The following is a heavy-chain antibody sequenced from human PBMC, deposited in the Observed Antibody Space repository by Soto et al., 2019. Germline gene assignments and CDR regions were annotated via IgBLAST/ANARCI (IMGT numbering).Heavy chain of an antibody. J-gene: IGHJ4*02. CDR3: ARGEMAAILEY. CDR2: ISGSGGST. Sequence: GGSLRLSCAASGFTFSNYAVTWVRQAPGKGLEWVSTISGSGGSTYYADSVKGRSTISRDNSKNTLYLQMNSLRAEDTAVYYCARGEMAAILEYWGQGTLVTVSS. CDR1: GFTFSNYA. D-gene: IGHD6-19*01. V-gene: IGHV3-23*01.